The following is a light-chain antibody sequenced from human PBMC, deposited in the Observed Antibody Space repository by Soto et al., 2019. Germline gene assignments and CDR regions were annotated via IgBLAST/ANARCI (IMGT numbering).Light chain of an antibody. V-gene: IGKV3-20*01. CDR3: QQYGSS. J-gene: IGKJ1*01. CDR1: QSVSSSY. Sequence: EIVLTQSPWTLSLSPGERATLSCRASQSVSSSYLAWYQHKPGQAPRLLIYGASSRATGIPDRFSGSGSGTDFTLTISRLEPEDFAVYYCQQYGSSFGQGTKVDIK. CDR2: GAS.